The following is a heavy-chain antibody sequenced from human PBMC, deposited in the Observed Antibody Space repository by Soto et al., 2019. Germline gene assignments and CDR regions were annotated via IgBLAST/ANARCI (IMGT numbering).Heavy chain of an antibody. CDR3: AMRYAIPANWFDP. V-gene: IGHV4-34*01. Sequence: SETLSLTCAVYGGSFSGYDWSWIRQPPGKGLEWIGEINHSGSTNYNPSLKSRVTISVDTSKNQFSLKLSSVTAADTAVYYCAMRYAIPANWFDPWGQGTLVTVSS. D-gene: IGHD2-8*01. J-gene: IGHJ5*02. CDR1: GGSFSGYD. CDR2: INHSGST.